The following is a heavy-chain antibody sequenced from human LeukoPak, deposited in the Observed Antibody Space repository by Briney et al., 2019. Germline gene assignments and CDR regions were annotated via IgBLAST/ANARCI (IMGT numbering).Heavy chain of an antibody. CDR2: IYYSGSI. D-gene: IGHD6-19*01. CDR3: ARCSGWYRIDY. V-gene: IGHV4-59*01. CDR1: GGSISSYY. Sequence: SETLSLTCTVSGGSISSYYWSWIRQTPGKGLEWIGYIYYSGSINYTPFLKSRVTISVDTSKNQISLKLSSVTAADTAVYYCARCSGWYRIDYWGQGTLVTVSS. J-gene: IGHJ4*02.